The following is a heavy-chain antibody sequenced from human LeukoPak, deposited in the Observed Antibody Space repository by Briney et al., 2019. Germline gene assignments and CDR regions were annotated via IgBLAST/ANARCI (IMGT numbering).Heavy chain of an antibody. D-gene: IGHD3-10*01. CDR3: ARLSGGSGRLSYYYYMDV. V-gene: IGHV4-34*01. CDR1: GGSFSGYY. Sequence: SETLSLTCAVYGGSFSGYYWSWIRQPPGKGLEWIGEINHSGSTNYNPSLKSRVTISVDTSKNQFSLKLSSVTAADTAVYYCARLSGGSGRLSYYYYMDVWGKGTTVTISS. CDR2: INHSGST. J-gene: IGHJ6*03.